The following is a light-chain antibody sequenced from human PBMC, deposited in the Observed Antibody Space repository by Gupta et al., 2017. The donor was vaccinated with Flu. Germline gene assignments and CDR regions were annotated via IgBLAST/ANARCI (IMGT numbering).Light chain of an antibody. CDR3: GTWANSNKVNFV. CDR2: ENN. J-gene: IGLJ1*01. V-gene: IGLV1-51*02. CDR1: TSNIGNNY. Sequence: VLTQPPSVSAAPGQKVTISCSGSTSNIGNNYVSWYQQFPGTAPKLFIYENNKRPSGIPDRFSGSKSGTSATLAITGLQTGDEADYYCGTWANSNKVNFVFGTGTKVTVL.